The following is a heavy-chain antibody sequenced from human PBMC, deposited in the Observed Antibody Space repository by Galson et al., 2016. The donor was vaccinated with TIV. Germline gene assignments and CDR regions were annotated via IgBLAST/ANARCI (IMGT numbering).Heavy chain of an antibody. D-gene: IGHD3-10*02. Sequence: PALVKPTQTLTLTCTFSGFSLTTSGVGVGWIRQPPGKALEWLAHIYWADDERYSPSLKSRLTITKDTSKNQVVFTMTNMEPVDTATYYCAHLPNMFYYGMDVWGQGTTVTVSS. CDR3: AHLPNMFYYGMDV. CDR1: GFSLTTSGVG. J-gene: IGHJ6*02. V-gene: IGHV2-5*02. CDR2: IYWADDE.